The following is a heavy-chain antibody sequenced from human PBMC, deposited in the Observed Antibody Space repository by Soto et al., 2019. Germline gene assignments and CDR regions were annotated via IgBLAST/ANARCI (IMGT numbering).Heavy chain of an antibody. Sequence: GGSLRLSCAASGFTFSSYGMHWVRQAPGKGLEWVAVISYDGSNKYYAGSVKGRFTISRDNSKSTLYLQMNSLRAEDTAVYYCAKEEWLVDAYNWFDPWGQGTLVTVSS. CDR1: GFTFSSYG. CDR2: ISYDGSNK. D-gene: IGHD6-19*01. J-gene: IGHJ5*02. CDR3: AKEEWLVDAYNWFDP. V-gene: IGHV3-30*18.